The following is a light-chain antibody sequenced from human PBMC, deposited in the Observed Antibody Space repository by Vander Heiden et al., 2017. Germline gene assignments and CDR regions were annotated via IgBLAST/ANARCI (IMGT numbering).Light chain of an antibody. V-gene: IGKV2-28*01. CDR3: MQALQTPPT. J-gene: IGKJ1*01. CDR2: LAS. Sequence: DILMTQSPLSLAVTPGEPVSISCRLSLSLLHSKGYNYLVWYLQKPGQSPQLLISLASNRASGVPDRFSGSGSGTDFTLTISGVEADDVGIYYCMQALQTPPTFGQGTKVEIK. CDR1: LSLLHSKGYNY.